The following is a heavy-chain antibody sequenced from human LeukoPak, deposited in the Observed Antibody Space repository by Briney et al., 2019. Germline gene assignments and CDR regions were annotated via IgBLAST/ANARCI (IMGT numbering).Heavy chain of an antibody. Sequence: PSETLSLTCAVSGDSITSAFHWGWVRQPPGKGLEWIGSISHSGTTYYAPSFKSRLTISLDPSKNQLSLKLSSVTAADTAVFFCARDHLACSGDSCFSAHWFDPWGQGTVVIVSS. J-gene: IGHJ5*02. V-gene: IGHV4-38-2*02. CDR1: GDSITSAFH. CDR2: ISHSGTT. CDR3: ARDHLACSGDSCFSAHWFDP. D-gene: IGHD2-21*02.